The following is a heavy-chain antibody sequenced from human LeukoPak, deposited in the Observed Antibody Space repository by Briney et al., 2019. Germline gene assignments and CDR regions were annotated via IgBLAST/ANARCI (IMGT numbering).Heavy chain of an antibody. J-gene: IGHJ4*02. CDR1: GFTFSSYS. V-gene: IGHV3-21*01. D-gene: IGHD3-9*01. CDR2: ISSSSSYI. CDR3: ARVPYYDILTGYRRADY. Sequence: GGSLRLSCAASGFTFSSYSMNWVRQAPGKGLEWASSISSSSSYIYYADSVKGRFTISRDNAKNSLYLQMNSLRAEDTAVYYCARVPYYDILTGYRRADYWGQGTLVTVSS.